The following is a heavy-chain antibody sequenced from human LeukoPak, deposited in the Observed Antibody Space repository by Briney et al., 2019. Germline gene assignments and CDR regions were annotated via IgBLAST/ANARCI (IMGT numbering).Heavy chain of an antibody. V-gene: IGHV3-23*01. D-gene: IGHD3-16*01. J-gene: IGHJ5*02. Sequence: PGGSLRLSCAASGFTFSSYAMSWVRQAPGKWLEWVSAISGNSGSTYYADSVKGRFTISRDNSKNTLYLQMNSLRAADTAVYYCAKDRSGGGVDWFDPWGQGTLVTVSS. CDR3: AKDRSGGGVDWFDP. CDR2: ISGNSGST. CDR1: GFTFSSYA.